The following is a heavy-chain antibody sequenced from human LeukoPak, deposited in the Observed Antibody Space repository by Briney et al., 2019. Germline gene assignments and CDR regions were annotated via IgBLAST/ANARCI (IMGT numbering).Heavy chain of an antibody. Sequence: SVKVSCKASGGTFSSYAISWVRQAPGQGLEWMGGIIPIFGTANYAQKFQGRVTITADESTSTAYMELSSLRSEDTAVYYCARTSNYYGSGSDNRGPGAFDYWGQGTLVTVSS. D-gene: IGHD3-10*01. CDR3: ARTSNYYGSGSDNRGPGAFDY. J-gene: IGHJ4*02. CDR2: IIPIFGTA. V-gene: IGHV1-69*01. CDR1: GGTFSSYA.